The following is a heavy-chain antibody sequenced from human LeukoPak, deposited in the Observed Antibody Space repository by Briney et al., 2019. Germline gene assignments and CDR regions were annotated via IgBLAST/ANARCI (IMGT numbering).Heavy chain of an antibody. CDR1: GFTFSSSW. Sequence: GRSLRLSRAASGFTFSSSWMTWVRQPPGKGLEWVAKRKQDGSEKYYVDSVKGRFPISRDNAKNSLYLQMNSLGAEDTAVYYCARRGTSSSWAHFDYWGQGTLVTVSS. CDR2: RKQDGSEK. CDR3: ARRGTSSSWAHFDY. D-gene: IGHD6-13*01. V-gene: IGHV3-7*05. J-gene: IGHJ4*02.